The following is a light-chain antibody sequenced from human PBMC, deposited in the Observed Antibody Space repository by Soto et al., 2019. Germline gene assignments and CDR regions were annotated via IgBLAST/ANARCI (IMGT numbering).Light chain of an antibody. J-gene: IGKJ2*01. CDR1: QSVGGF. V-gene: IGKV3-11*01. CDR2: DTS. Sequence: EIVLTQSPATLSLSPGERATLSCRASQSVGGFLAWYQQKSGQAPRLLIYDTSKRATGIPARFSGSGSGTDFTLTISSLEPEDFAVYHCQHRSNWPPMYTFGQGTMVDIK. CDR3: QHRSNWPPMYT.